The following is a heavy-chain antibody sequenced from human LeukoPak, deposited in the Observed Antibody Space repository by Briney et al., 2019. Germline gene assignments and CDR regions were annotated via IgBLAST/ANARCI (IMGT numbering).Heavy chain of an antibody. J-gene: IGHJ5*02. CDR2: IYPGDSDT. D-gene: IGHD4-23*01. CDR3: ATTYGGNSGPWGDWFDP. Sequence: GESLKISCEGSGYSFTSYWIGWVRQMPGKGLEWMGIIYPGDSDTRYSPSFQGQVTISADKSISTAYLQWSSLKASDTAMYYCATTYGGNSGPWGDWFDPWGQGTLVTVSS. V-gene: IGHV5-51*01. CDR1: GYSFTSYW.